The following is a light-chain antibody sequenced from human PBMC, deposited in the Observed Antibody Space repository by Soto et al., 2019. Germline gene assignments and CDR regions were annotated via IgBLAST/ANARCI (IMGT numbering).Light chain of an antibody. CDR3: RSYKSSFTWV. V-gene: IGLV2-14*01. CDR1: SSDIGGFNY. Sequence: QSLLTQPASVSGSPGQAITISCTGTSSDIGGFNYVSWYQQHPSKAPQLMIYEVSNRPSGLSSRFSGSKSGNTASLTISGLQAEDEADYYCRSYKSSFTWVLGGGTKVTVL. J-gene: IGLJ3*02. CDR2: EVS.